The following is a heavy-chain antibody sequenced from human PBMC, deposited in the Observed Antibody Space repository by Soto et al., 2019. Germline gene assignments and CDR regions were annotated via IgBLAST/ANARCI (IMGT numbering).Heavy chain of an antibody. D-gene: IGHD6-19*01. V-gene: IGHV1-69*01. CDR2: IIPILGTA. J-gene: IGHJ6*02. CDR1: GGTFSSYA. CDR3: ARGSKQWLTTPSGYYYYGMDV. Sequence: QVQLVQSGAEVKKPGSSVKVSCKASGGTFSSYAISWGRQAPGQGLEWMGGIIPILGTANYAQKFQGRVTITADESTSTAYMELSSLRSEDTAVYYCARGSKQWLTTPSGYYYYGMDVWGQGTTVTVSS.